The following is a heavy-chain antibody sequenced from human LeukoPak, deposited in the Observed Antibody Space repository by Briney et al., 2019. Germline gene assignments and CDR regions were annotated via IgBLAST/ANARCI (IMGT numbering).Heavy chain of an antibody. CDR2: ISDSGTST. V-gene: IGHV3-23*01. CDR3: AKRDYYSFDY. CDR1: GFTFNSCA. J-gene: IGHJ4*02. D-gene: IGHD2/OR15-2a*01. Sequence: GGSLRLSCAASGFTFNSCAMSWVRQAPGKGLEWVSTISDSGTSTFYADSVKGRFTISRDNSKNTLYVQMNSLRAEDTAVYYCAKRDYYSFDYWGEGTLVTVSS.